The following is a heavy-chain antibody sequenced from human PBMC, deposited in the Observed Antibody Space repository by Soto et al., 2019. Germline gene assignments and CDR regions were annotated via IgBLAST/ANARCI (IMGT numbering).Heavy chain of an antibody. V-gene: IGHV1-8*01. D-gene: IGHD3-10*01. CDR1: GYTFSNYD. CDR3: AKVSRKGSAIDFDY. CDR2: VNPNNGDT. J-gene: IGHJ4*02. Sequence: QVQLVQSGAELKKPGASVKVSCKASGYTFSNYDMNWVRQATGQGPEWIGWVNPNNGDTGYAQKFQGRVTLTTEIATTTAYMELTSLRSEDTAIYSCAKVSRKGSAIDFDYWGQGTLIIVSS.